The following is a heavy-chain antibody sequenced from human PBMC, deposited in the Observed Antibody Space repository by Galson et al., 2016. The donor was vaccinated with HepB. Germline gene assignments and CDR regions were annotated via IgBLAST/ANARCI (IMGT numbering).Heavy chain of an antibody. CDR1: GYTFTSYF. D-gene: IGHD1-1*01. V-gene: IGHV1-46*01. Sequence: SVKVSCKASGYTFTSYFMHWVRRAPGQGLEWMGIINPSGGVTTHAQIFQGRITMTRDTSTSTVYMDLSSLRSEDTAVYYCAGGTVKSGYYFYLMDVWGQGTTVIVSS. CDR3: AGGTVKSGYYFYLMDV. CDR2: INPSGGVT. J-gene: IGHJ6*02.